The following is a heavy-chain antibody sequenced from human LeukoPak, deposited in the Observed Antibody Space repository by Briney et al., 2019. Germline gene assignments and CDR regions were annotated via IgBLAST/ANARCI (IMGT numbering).Heavy chain of an antibody. J-gene: IGHJ4*02. Sequence: PGGSLRLSCAASGFTFSSYGMHWVRQAPGKGLEWVAVISYDGSNKYYADSVKGRFTISRDNSKNTLYLQMNSLRAEDTAVYYCAKDQSIAARFFHYWGQGILVTVSS. V-gene: IGHV3-30*18. CDR2: ISYDGSNK. CDR3: AKDQSIAARFFHY. D-gene: IGHD6-6*01. CDR1: GFTFSSYG.